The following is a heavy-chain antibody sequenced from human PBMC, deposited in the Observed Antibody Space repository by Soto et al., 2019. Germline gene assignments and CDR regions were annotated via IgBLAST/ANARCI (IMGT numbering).Heavy chain of an antibody. CDR2: IIPLFGTA. J-gene: IGHJ4*02. V-gene: IGHV1-69*06. CDR3: ASKAACGGDCYAFDS. Sequence: QVYLVQSGAEVKKPGSSVKISCKASGGIFSSNTINWVRQAAGQGLEWMGGIIPLFGTANYAEKFQGRVTITADKSTKTEYMELTSLRSEDTAVYYCASKAACGGDCYAFDSWGQGTRVNVSS. CDR1: GGIFSSNT. D-gene: IGHD2-21*02.